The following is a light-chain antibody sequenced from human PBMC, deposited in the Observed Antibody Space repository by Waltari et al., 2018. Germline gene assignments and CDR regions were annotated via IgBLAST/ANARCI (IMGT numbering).Light chain of an antibody. CDR2: LAS. V-gene: IGKV1-9*01. CDR1: QGISTH. J-gene: IGKJ4*01. CDR3: QQIHGYPIT. Sequence: DIQLTQSPSFLSANVGDRVTVTCRAIQGISTHLAWYQQKPGKAPKLLISLASTLESGVPSSFSGSGSGTEFTLTISSLQPEDFATYYCQQIHGYPITFGGGTTVEI.